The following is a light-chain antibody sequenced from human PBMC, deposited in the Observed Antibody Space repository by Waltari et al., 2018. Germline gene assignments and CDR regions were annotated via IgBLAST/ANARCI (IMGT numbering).Light chain of an antibody. J-gene: IGKJ3*01. CDR1: HPIAGF. V-gene: IGKV1-12*01. Sequence: DIQMTQSPSSVSASVGDRVTITCLATHPIAGFLAWYQQKAGKAPKLLISGASSLQSGGPSRFSGSGSGTDVTLSISSLQPEDVATYYCQQGNSDPPTFGPGTRVDIK. CDR3: QQGNSDPPT. CDR2: GAS.